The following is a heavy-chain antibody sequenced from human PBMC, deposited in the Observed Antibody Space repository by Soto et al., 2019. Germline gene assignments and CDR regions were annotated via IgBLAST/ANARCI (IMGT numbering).Heavy chain of an antibody. Sequence: EVQVVESGGHLVEPGGSLRLSCVTSGFMFSSAWMSWVRQAPGKGLEWVARIKSTKDGGARDYAAPVNGRFSISRDDSKSTVYLQMNSLRAEDTALYYCVEGWNDFWGQGTLVTVSS. D-gene: IGHD1-1*01. CDR1: GFMFSSAW. V-gene: IGHV3-15*01. J-gene: IGHJ4*02. CDR3: VEGWNDF. CDR2: IKSTKDGGAR.